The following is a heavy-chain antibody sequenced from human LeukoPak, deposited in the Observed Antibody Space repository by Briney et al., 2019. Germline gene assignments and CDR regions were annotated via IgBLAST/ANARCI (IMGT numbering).Heavy chain of an antibody. D-gene: IGHD6-13*01. J-gene: IGHJ5*02. CDR3: ARDNSTYSSSWYLIYNWFDP. V-gene: IGHV1-46*01. Sequence: ASVKVSCKASGYTFTSYYMHWVRQAPGQGLEWMGIINPSGGSTSYAQKFQGRVTMTRDTSTSTVYTELSSLRSEDAAVYYCARDNSTYSSSWYLIYNWFDPWGQGTLVTVSS. CDR2: INPSGGST. CDR1: GYTFTSYY.